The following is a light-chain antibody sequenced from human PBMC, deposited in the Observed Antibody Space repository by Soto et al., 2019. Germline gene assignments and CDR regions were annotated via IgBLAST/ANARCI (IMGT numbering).Light chain of an antibody. Sequence: DIPMTQSPSSLSASVGDRVTITCQASQDISNYLNWYQQKPGKAPKLLIYDASNLETGVPSRFSGSGSGTDFTFTISSLQPEDIATYYCQQYDNLPLTFCPGTKVDIK. J-gene: IGKJ3*01. V-gene: IGKV1-33*01. CDR3: QQYDNLPLT. CDR1: QDISNY. CDR2: DAS.